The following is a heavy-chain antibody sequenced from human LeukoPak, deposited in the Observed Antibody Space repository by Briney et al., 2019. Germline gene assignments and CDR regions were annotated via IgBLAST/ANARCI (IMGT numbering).Heavy chain of an antibody. CDR1: GGSIGTYY. V-gene: IGHV4-59*08. Sequence: SETLSLTCTVSGGSIGTYYWSWIRQSPGKGLEWIGYIYVTGSTRYNPYLQSRVTISVDTSRNQFFLKKSSVTAADTAVYYCARHIGGGIEDMDVWGKGTKVTVFS. D-gene: IGHD3-16*02. J-gene: IGHJ6*03. CDR3: ARHIGGGIEDMDV. CDR2: IYVTGST.